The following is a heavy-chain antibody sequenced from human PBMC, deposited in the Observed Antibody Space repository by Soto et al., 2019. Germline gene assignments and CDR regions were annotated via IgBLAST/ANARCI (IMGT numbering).Heavy chain of an antibody. D-gene: IGHD2-15*01. CDR3: ARRWGSAADY. CDR1: GGSISSSSYY. J-gene: IGHJ4*02. V-gene: IGHV4-61*05. Sequence: PSETLSLTCAVSGGSISSSSYYWGWIRQPPGKGLEWIGYIYHSGSTYYNPSLKSRVTISVDTSKNQFSLKLSSVTAADTAVYYCARRWGSAADYWGQGTLVTVSS. CDR2: IYHSGST.